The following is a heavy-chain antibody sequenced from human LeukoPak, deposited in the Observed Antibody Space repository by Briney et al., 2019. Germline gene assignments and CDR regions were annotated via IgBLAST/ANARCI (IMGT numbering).Heavy chain of an antibody. V-gene: IGHV4-59*01. CDR3: ARDLGGYNSRYFDY. CDR1: GGSISSYY. Sequence: SETLSLTCTVSGGSISSYYWSWIRQPPGKGLEWIGYIYYSGSTNYNPSLKSRVTISVDTSKNQFSLKLSSVTAADTAVYYCARDLGGYNSRYFDYWGQGTLVTVSS. J-gene: IGHJ4*02. CDR2: IYYSGST. D-gene: IGHD5-24*01.